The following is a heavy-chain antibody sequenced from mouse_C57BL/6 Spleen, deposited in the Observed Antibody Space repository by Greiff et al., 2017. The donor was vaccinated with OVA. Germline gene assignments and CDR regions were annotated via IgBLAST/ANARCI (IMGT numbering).Heavy chain of an antibody. CDR2: INYDGSST. CDR3: AREIYDGYDY. CDR1: GFTFSDYY. V-gene: IGHV5-16*01. D-gene: IGHD2-3*01. J-gene: IGHJ2*01. Sequence: EVKLMESEGGLVQPGSSMKLSCTASGFTFSDYYMAWVRQVPEKGLEWVANINYDGSSTYYLDSLKSRFIISRDNAKNILYLQMSSLKSEDTATYYCAREIYDGYDYWGQGTTLTVSS.